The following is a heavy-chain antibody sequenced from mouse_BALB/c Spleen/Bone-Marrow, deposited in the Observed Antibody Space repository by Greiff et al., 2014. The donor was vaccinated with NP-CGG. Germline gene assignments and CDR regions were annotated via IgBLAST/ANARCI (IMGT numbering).Heavy chain of an antibody. CDR2: IYYSGTI. Sequence: DVKLQESGPGLVKPSQTVSLTCTVTGISITTGNYRWSWIRQFPGDKLEWIGYIYYSGTITYNPSLTSRTTITRDSSKNQFFLEMNSLTAEDTTTYYCARDDGYFDYWGQGATLTVSS. D-gene: IGHD2-3*01. J-gene: IGHJ2*01. CDR1: GISITTGNYR. CDR3: ARDDGYFDY. V-gene: IGHV3-5*02.